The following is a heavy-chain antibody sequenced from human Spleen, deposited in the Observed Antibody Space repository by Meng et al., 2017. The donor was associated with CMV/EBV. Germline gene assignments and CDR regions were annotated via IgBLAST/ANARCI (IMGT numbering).Heavy chain of an antibody. CDR2: INPNSGFT. D-gene: IGHD2-15*01. J-gene: IGHJ4*02. CDR1: GYTFTGHY. CDR3: ARGLEDFVVEPPTVWSDF. V-gene: IGHV1-2*02. Sequence: ASVKVSCKASGYTFTGHYIHWVRQAPGQGLEWMGWINPNSGFTNYAQKFQGRVTITKDTSFTTAYMDLSRLRSDDTAMYYCARGLEDFVVEPPTVWSDFWGQGKLVTVSS.